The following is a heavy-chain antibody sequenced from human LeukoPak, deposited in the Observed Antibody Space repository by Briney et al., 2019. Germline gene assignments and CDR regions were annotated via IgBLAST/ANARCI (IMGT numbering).Heavy chain of an antibody. Sequence: ASVKVSCKASGYTFTGYYMHWVRQAPGQGLEWMGWINPNSGGTNYAQKFQGRVTMTRDTFISTAYMELSRLRSDDTAVYYCARDRVGEWLPQGFYYMDVWGKGTTVTVSS. J-gene: IGHJ6*03. V-gene: IGHV1-2*02. CDR3: ARDRVGEWLPQGFYYMDV. CDR1: GYTFTGYY. D-gene: IGHD5-12*01. CDR2: INPNSGGT.